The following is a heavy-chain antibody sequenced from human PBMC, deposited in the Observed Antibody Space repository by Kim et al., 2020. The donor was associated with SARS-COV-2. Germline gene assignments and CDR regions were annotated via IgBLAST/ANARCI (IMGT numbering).Heavy chain of an antibody. CDR3: GKEYGDVK. D-gene: IGHD4-17*01. Sequence: DGNTKYRDSVKGRYTRTRDNSKNTLYLKMNSLRVDDTAVYYCGKEYGDVKWGQGTLVTVSS. J-gene: IGHJ4*02. V-gene: IGHV3-23*02. CDR2: DGNT.